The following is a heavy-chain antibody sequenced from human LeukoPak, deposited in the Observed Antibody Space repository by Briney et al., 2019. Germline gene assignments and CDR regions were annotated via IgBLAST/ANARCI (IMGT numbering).Heavy chain of an antibody. CDR3: AKGQMAAAGTTDY. V-gene: IGHV3-9*01. D-gene: IGHD6-13*01. CDR2: ISWNSGSI. CDR1: GFTFDDYA. J-gene: IGHJ4*02. Sequence: GGSLRLSCAASGFTFDDYAMHWVRQAPGKGLEWVSGISWNSGSIGYADSVKGRLTISRDNAKNSLYLQMNSLRAEDTALYYCAKGQMAAAGTTDYWGQGTLVTVSS.